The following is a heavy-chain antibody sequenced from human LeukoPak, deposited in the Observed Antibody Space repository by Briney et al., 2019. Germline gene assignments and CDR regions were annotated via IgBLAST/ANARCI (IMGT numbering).Heavy chain of an antibody. J-gene: IGHJ4*02. D-gene: IGHD2-15*01. CDR3: ARSGGSSKKIDY. CDR1: GYSISSGYY. Sequence: SETLSLTCTASGYSISSGYYWGWIRQPPGKGLEWIGSIYHSGSTYYNPSLKSRVTISVDTSKNQFSLKLSSVTAADTAVYYCARSGGSSKKIDYWGQGTLVTVSS. V-gene: IGHV4-38-2*02. CDR2: IYHSGST.